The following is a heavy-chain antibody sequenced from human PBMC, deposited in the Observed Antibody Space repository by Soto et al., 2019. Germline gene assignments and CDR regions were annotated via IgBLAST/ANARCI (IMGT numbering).Heavy chain of an antibody. Sequence: EVQLLESGGGLVQPGGSLRLSCAASGFTFSSYAMSWVRQAPGKGLEWVSAISGSGGSTYYADSVKGRFTISRDNSKNTLYLQMNSLRAEDTAVYYCASMTTKLSRVVYYGMDVWGQGTTVTVSS. CDR3: ASMTTKLSRVVYYGMDV. J-gene: IGHJ6*02. CDR2: ISGSGGST. CDR1: GFTFSSYA. V-gene: IGHV3-23*01. D-gene: IGHD4-17*01.